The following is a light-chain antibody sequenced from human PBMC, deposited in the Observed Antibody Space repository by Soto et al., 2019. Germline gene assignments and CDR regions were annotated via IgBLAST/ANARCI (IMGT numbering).Light chain of an antibody. V-gene: IGLV2-14*01. CDR2: KVS. Sequence: QSVLTQPASVSGSPGQSITISCTGTSSDIDNYNYVSWYQQHPGKAPKLIIYKVSNRPSGVSFRFSGSKSGYTASLTISGLQAEDEADYYCSSYTISSTVIFGRGTKLTVL. CDR1: SSDIDNYNY. CDR3: SSYTISSTVI. J-gene: IGLJ2*01.